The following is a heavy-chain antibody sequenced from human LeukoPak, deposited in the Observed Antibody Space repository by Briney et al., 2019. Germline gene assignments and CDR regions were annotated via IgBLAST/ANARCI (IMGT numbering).Heavy chain of an antibody. Sequence: PSETLSLTCTVSGGSISSSSYYWGWIRQPPGKGLEWIGSTYYSGSTYYNPSLKSRVTISVDTSKNQFSLKLSSVTAADTAVYYCARGRDGYNRGFIWGQGTMVTVSS. CDR3: ARGRDGYNRGFI. V-gene: IGHV4-39*07. J-gene: IGHJ3*02. CDR1: GGSISSSSYY. D-gene: IGHD5-24*01. CDR2: TYYSGST.